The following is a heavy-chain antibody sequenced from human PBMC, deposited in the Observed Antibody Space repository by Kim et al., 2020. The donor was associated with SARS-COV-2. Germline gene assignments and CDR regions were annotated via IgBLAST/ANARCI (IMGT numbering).Heavy chain of an antibody. V-gene: IGHV3-23*01. Sequence: GGSLRLSCAASGFTFSSYAMSWVRQAPGKGLEWVSAISGSGGSTYYADSVKGRFTISRDNSKNTLYLQMNSLRAEDTAVYYCAKDRCSGGSCYLYDAFDIWGQGTMVTVSS. CDR3: AKDRCSGGSCYLYDAFDI. CDR2: ISGSGGST. D-gene: IGHD2-15*01. J-gene: IGHJ3*02. CDR1: GFTFSSYA.